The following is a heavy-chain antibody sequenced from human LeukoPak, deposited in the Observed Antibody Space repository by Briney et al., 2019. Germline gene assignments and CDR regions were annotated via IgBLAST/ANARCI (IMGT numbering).Heavy chain of an antibody. CDR1: GFTFSSYW. V-gene: IGHV3-7*01. CDR3: ARDMRYDFWSGYPDY. D-gene: IGHD3-3*01. Sequence: GGSLRLSCAASGFTFSSYWMSWVRQAPGKGLEWVANIKQDGSEKYYVDSVKGRFTISRDNAKNSLYLQMNSLRAEDTAVYYCARDMRYDFWSGYPDYWGQGTLVTVPS. CDR2: IKQDGSEK. J-gene: IGHJ4*02.